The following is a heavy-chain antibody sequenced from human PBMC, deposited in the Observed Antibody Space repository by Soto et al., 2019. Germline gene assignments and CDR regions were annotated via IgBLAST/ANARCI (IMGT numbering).Heavy chain of an antibody. CDR1: GYTFTSYA. Sequence: QVQLVQSGAEVKKPGASVKVSCKASGYTFTSYAMHWVRQAPGQRLEWMGWINAGNGNTKYSQKFQGRVTITRDTSASTAYMELSSLRSEYKAVYYCARGGEIGPFGYWGQGTLVTVSS. J-gene: IGHJ4*02. CDR2: INAGNGNT. CDR3: ARGGEIGPFGY. D-gene: IGHD3-10*01. V-gene: IGHV1-3*01.